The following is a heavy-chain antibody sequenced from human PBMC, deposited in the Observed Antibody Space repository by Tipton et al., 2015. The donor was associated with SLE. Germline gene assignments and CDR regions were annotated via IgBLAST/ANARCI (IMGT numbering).Heavy chain of an antibody. CDR3: ASKEGPGVGSHYMDV. Sequence: QVQLVQSGAEIKKPGSSVKVSYKASGGTSNSYSISWVRQAPGQGLEWVGGIIPIFGTANYAQKFQGRVRFTTDESTSTAYMELSSLRSEDTAVYYCASKEGPGVGSHYMDVWGKGTTVTVS. J-gene: IGHJ6*03. D-gene: IGHD1-14*01. CDR1: GGTSNSYS. V-gene: IGHV1-69*01. CDR2: IIPIFGTA.